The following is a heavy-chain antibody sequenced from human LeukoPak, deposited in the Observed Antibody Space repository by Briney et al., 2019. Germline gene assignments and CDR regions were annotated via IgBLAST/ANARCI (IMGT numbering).Heavy chain of an antibody. CDR3: AKEIAARLFYYYYYYMDV. Sequence: GGSLRLSCAASGFTFSSYSMNWVRQAPGKGLEWVSSISSSSSYIYYADSVKGRFTISRDNAKNSLYLQMNSLRAEDTAVYYCAKEIAARLFYYYYYYMDVWGKGTTVTVSS. J-gene: IGHJ6*03. CDR2: ISSSSSYI. D-gene: IGHD6-6*01. V-gene: IGHV3-21*01. CDR1: GFTFSSYS.